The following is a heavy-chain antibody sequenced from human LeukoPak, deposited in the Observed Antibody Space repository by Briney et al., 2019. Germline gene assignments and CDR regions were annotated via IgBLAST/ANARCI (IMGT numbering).Heavy chain of an antibody. CDR2: INQSGST. J-gene: IGHJ6*02. V-gene: IGHV4-34*01. D-gene: IGHD3-10*01. CDR3: ARVGWFGSGLYGMDV. Sequence: SETLSLTCAVFGGSFSDYSWTWIRLPPRKGLELIGEINQSGSTNYKPSLKSRVTMSVDTSKNQFSLKMNSVTAADRAVHYCARVGWFGSGLYGMDVWGQGTPVTVS. CDR1: GGSFSDYS.